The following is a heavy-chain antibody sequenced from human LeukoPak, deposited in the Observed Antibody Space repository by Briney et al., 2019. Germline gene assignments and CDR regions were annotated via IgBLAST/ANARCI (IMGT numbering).Heavy chain of an antibody. CDR2: IYHSGTT. Sequence: SETLSLTCTVSGDSISSYSWNWIRQPAGKGLEWIGRIYHSGTTNYNPSLKSRVTLSVDTSKNQFSLRLSSLTAADTAVYYCAREKYSSSPYFAYWGQGTLVTVSS. J-gene: IGHJ4*02. D-gene: IGHD6-6*01. V-gene: IGHV4-4*07. CDR1: GDSISSYS. CDR3: AREKYSSSPYFAY.